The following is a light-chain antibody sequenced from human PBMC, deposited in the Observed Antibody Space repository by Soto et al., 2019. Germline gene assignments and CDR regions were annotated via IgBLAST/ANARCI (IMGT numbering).Light chain of an antibody. CDR3: QQYYSKPLT. CDR1: QSVLYSSNNKNY. V-gene: IGKV4-1*01. Sequence: DIVMTQSPDSLAVSLGERATINCKSSQSVLYSSNNKNYLGWYQQKVGQPPKLLIYWASTRESGVPDRFSGSGSGTDFTLTISSLQDEDVAVYYCQQYYSKPLTFGGGTKVEIK. J-gene: IGKJ4*01. CDR2: WAS.